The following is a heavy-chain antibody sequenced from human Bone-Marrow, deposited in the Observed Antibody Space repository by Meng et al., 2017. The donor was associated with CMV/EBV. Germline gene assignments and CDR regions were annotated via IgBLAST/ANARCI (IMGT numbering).Heavy chain of an antibody. Sequence: GGSLRLSCAASGFTFNSHWMHWVRQAPGKGLVWVSRIHSDGNSTSYADTVKGRFTISRDNAKNMMFLQMNSLRPEDTAVYYCARRNNDYYAIDVWGQGNTVTVSS. CDR1: GFTFNSHW. D-gene: IGHD2-8*01. CDR2: IHSDGNST. J-gene: IGHJ6*02. V-gene: IGHV3-74*01. CDR3: ARRNNDYYAIDV.